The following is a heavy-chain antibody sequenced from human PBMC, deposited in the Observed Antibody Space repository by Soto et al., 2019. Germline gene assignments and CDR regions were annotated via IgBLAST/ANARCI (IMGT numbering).Heavy chain of an antibody. CDR1: GGSISSGGYY. CDR2: IYYSGST. CDR3: ARDRFAPSGQLRFGEPVGHYYYGMDV. D-gene: IGHD3-10*01. Sequence: QVQLQESGPGLVKPSQTLSLTCTVSGGSISSGGYYWSWIRQHPGKGLEWIGYIYYSGSTYYNPSLKSRVTISVDTSKNQFSLKLSSVTAADTAVYYCARDRFAPSGQLRFGEPVGHYYYGMDVWGQGTTVTVSS. V-gene: IGHV4-31*03. J-gene: IGHJ6*02.